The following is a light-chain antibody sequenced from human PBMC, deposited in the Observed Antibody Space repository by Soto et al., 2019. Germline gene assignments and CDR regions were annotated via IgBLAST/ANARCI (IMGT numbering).Light chain of an antibody. V-gene: IGKV3-11*01. CDR2: DAS. Sequence: EIVLTQSPATLSLSPGDRATLSCRASQSVSSYLAWYQQKPGQAPRLLIYDASNMATGIPARFSGSGSGTDLTLTISSLEPEDFAVYYCQQRSNWPPAITFGQGTRLEIK. CDR1: QSVSSY. CDR3: QQRSNWPPAIT. J-gene: IGKJ5*01.